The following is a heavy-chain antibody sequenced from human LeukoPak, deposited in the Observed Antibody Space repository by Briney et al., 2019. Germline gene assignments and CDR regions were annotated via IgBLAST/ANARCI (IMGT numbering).Heavy chain of an antibody. J-gene: IGHJ3*02. Sequence: SETLSLTCTVSGGSISTYYWSWIRQPPGKGLEWIGYIYYSGSTNYNPSVKSRVTMSVDTSKKQFSLNLSSLTAADTAVYYCARGGTAVVTTYAFDIWGQGTMVTVSS. CDR1: GGSISTYY. CDR3: ARGGTAVVTTYAFDI. CDR2: IYYSGST. V-gene: IGHV4-59*01. D-gene: IGHD4-23*01.